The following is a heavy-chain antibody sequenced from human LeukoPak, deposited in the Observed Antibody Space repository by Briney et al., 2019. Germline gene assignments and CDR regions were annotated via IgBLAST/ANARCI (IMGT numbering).Heavy chain of an antibody. CDR3: ARARPGYYFDY. Sequence: ASVKVSCKASGGTFSSYAISWVRQAPGQGLEWMGRIIPILGIANYAQKFQGRVTITADKSTSTAYMELSSLRSEDTAVYYCARARPGYYFDYWGQGTLATVSS. D-gene: IGHD6-6*01. CDR2: IIPILGIA. CDR1: GGTFSSYA. J-gene: IGHJ4*02. V-gene: IGHV1-69*04.